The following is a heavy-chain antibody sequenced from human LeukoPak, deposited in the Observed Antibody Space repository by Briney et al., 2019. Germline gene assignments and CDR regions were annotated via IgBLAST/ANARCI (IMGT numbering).Heavy chain of an antibody. D-gene: IGHD6-13*01. Sequence: GASVKVSCKASGYSFTDYHIHWARQAPGQDLEWMGWLSPNSGDTKIAQKFQGRVTLTRDTSMSTAYMELSTLRSEDTAVYYCARATDFSSWYLAYWGQGTLVTVSS. CDR3: ARATDFSSWYLAY. J-gene: IGHJ4*02. CDR2: LSPNSGDT. CDR1: GYSFTDYH. V-gene: IGHV1-2*02.